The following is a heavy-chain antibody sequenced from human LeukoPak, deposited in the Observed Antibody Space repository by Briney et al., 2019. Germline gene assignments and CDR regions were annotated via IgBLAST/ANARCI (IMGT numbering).Heavy chain of an antibody. CDR3: AKDRRYYYNRDAFDI. V-gene: IGHV3-30*18. Sequence: GGSLRLSCAASGFTFSSYGMHWVRQAPGKGLEWVAVISYDGSNKYYADSVKGRFTISRDNSKNTLYLQMNSLRAEDTAVYYCAKDRRYYYNRDAFDIWGQGTMVTVSS. CDR1: GFTFSSYG. J-gene: IGHJ3*02. D-gene: IGHD3-10*01. CDR2: ISYDGSNK.